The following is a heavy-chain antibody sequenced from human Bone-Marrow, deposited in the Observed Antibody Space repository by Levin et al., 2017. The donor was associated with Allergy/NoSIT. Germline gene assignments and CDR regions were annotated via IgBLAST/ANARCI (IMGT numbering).Heavy chain of an antibody. CDR2: ISGSGGST. CDR3: AKGSRGGSFNFDY. Sequence: GESLKISCAASGFTFSSYAMSWVRQAPGKGLEWVSAISGSGGSTYYADSVKGRFTISRDNSKNTLYLQMNSLRAEDTAVYYCAKGSRGGSFNFDYWGQGTLVTVSS. D-gene: IGHD2-15*01. CDR1: GFTFSSYA. V-gene: IGHV3-23*01. J-gene: IGHJ4*02.